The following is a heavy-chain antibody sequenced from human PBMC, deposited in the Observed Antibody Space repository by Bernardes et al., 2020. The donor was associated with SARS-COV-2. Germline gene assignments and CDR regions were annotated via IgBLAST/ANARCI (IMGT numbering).Heavy chain of an antibody. CDR3: ARGNYGDYGFDY. CDR2: IYYSGST. D-gene: IGHD4-17*01. CDR1: GGSISSGGYY. J-gene: IGHJ4*02. Sequence: SETLSLTCTVSGGSISSGGYYWSWIRQHPGKGLEWIGYIYYSGSTYYNPSLKSRVTISVDTSKNQFSLKLSSVTAADTAVYYCARGNYGDYGFDYWGQGTLVTVSS. V-gene: IGHV4-31*03.